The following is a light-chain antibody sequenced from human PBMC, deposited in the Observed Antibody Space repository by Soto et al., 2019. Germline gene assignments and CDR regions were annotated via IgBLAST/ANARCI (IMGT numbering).Light chain of an antibody. J-gene: IGLJ1*01. CDR3: SSYTSSSTLNV. Sequence: QSALTQPASVSGSPGQSITISCTGTSSDVGGYNYVSWYQQHPGKAPKLMIYDVSNRPSGVSNRFSGSKSGNSASLTISGLQAEDEADYYCSSYTSSSTLNVFGTGTPLTVL. V-gene: IGLV2-14*01. CDR2: DVS. CDR1: SSDVGGYNY.